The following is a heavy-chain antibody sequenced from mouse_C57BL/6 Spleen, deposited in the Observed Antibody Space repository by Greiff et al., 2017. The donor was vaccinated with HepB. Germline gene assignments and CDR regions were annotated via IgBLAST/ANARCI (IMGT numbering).Heavy chain of an antibody. Sequence: EVKLMESGGGLVKPGGSLKLSCAASGFTFSDYGMHWVRQAPEKGLEWVAYISSGSSTIYYADTVKGRFTISRDNAKNTLFLQMTSLRSEDTAMYYCATLRVYSNYPYYFDYWGQGTTLTVSS. CDR1: GFTFSDYG. V-gene: IGHV5-17*01. CDR2: ISSGSSTI. CDR3: ATLRVYSNYPYYFDY. D-gene: IGHD2-5*01. J-gene: IGHJ2*01.